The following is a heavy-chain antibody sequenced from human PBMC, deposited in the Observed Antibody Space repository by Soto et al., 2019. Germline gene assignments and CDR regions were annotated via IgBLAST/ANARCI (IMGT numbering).Heavy chain of an antibody. Sequence: GGSLRLSCAGSGFMFSNFAMTWVRQAPGKGLEWVSTTRSNGEDTYYADSVKGRFTVSRDNSKNTLFLEISSLRAEDTAIYYCAKDSKSVSVSAARVYGMDVWGQGTTVTVSS. D-gene: IGHD2-2*01. CDR1: GFMFSNFA. V-gene: IGHV3-23*01. CDR3: AKDSKSVSVSAARVYGMDV. CDR2: TRSNGEDT. J-gene: IGHJ6*02.